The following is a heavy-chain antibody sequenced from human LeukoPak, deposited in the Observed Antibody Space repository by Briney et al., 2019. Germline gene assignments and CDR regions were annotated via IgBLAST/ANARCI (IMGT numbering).Heavy chain of an antibody. D-gene: IGHD6-19*01. CDR1: GFSFSSYA. J-gene: IGHJ4*02. V-gene: IGHV3-23*01. CDR2: ISGSGDNT. CDR3: ARRSGYTTGWFFDF. Sequence: GGSLRLSCAASGFSFSSYAMSWVRQAPGKGLEWVSSISGSGDNTYYAESVKGRFTISRDNSKNTLFLQMNSLRAEDTAVFYCARRSGYTTGWFFDFWGQGTLVTVSS.